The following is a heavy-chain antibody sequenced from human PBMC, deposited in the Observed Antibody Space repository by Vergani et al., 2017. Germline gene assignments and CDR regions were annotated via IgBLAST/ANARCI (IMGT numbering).Heavy chain of an antibody. CDR3: ARVIEKYYASGSYYNRYYYGMDV. CDR1: GGSFSGYY. J-gene: IGHJ6*02. D-gene: IGHD3-10*01. CDR2: INHSGST. V-gene: IGHV4-34*01. Sequence: QVQLQQWGAGLLKPSETLSLICAVSGGSFSGYYWSWIRQPPGKGLEWIGEINHSGSTNYNPSLKSRVTISVDTSKNQFSLKLSSVTAADTAVYYCARVIEKYYASGSYYNRYYYGMDVWGQGTTVTVSS.